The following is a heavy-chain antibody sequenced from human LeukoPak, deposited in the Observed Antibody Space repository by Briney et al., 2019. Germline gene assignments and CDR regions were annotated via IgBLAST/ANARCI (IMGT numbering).Heavy chain of an antibody. CDR2: INHSGST. V-gene: IGHV4-39*07. CDR3: ARERSNYAFGY. D-gene: IGHD4-11*01. Sequence: PSETLSLTCTVSGGSISSSSYYWSWIRQPPGKGLEWIGEINHSGSTNYNPSLKSRVTISVDTSKNQFSLKLSSVTAADTAVYYCARERSNYAFGYWGQGTLVTVSS. J-gene: IGHJ4*02. CDR1: GGSISSSSYY.